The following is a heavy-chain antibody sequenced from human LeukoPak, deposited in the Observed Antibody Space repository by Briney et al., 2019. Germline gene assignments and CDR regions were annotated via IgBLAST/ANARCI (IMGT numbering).Heavy chain of an antibody. CDR3: AKDSWEVGATSEIDY. V-gene: IGHV3-30*02. D-gene: IGHD1-26*01. Sequence: GGSLRLSCAASGFTFSSYWMSWVRQAPGKGLEWVAFIRYDGSNKYYADSVKGRFTISRDNSKNTLYLQMNSLRAEDTAVYYCAKDSWEVGATSEIDYWGQGTLVTVSS. CDR1: GFTFSSYW. CDR2: IRYDGSNK. J-gene: IGHJ4*02.